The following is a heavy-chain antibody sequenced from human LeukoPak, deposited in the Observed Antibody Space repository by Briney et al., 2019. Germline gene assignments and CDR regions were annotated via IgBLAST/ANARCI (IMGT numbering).Heavy chain of an antibody. CDR1: GGSISGYY. D-gene: IGHD5-12*01. Sequence: SETLSLTCTVSGGSISGYYWSWIRQPPGKGLEWIGYIYYSGSTNYNPSLKSRVTISVDTSKNQFSLKLSSVTAADTAVYYCARVRRGYSGFRNGMDVWGQGTTVTVSS. CDR2: IYYSGST. CDR3: ARVRRGYSGFRNGMDV. J-gene: IGHJ6*02. V-gene: IGHV4-59*01.